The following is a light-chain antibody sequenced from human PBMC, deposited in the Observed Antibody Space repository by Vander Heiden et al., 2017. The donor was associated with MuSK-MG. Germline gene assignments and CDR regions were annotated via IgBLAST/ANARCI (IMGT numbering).Light chain of an antibody. Sequence: DIQLTQSPSSLSASVGDRVTITCRASQTIFNYLNWYQQSPGKAPKLLIYSASTLQSGTPPRFSGSGSGTDFTLVISRLQPEDFATYYCQQGDNTPLTFGGGTKIXTK. CDR2: SAS. V-gene: IGKV1-39*01. CDR3: QQGDNTPLT. CDR1: QTIFNY. J-gene: IGKJ4*01.